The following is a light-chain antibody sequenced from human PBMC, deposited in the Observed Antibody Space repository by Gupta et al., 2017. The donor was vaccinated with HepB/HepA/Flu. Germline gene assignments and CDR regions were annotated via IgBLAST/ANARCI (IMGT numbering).Light chain of an antibody. CDR1: SGHSSYI. CDR3: ETWDSKV. V-gene: IGLV4-60*03. J-gene: IGLJ2*01. Sequence: QPVLTQSSSASASLGSSVKLTCTLSSGHSSYIIAWHQQQPGKAPRYLMKLEGSGSYNKGSGVPDRFSGSRSGVASYLTISNLQSDYEADYYCETWDSKVFGGGTKLTVL. CDR2: LEGSGSY.